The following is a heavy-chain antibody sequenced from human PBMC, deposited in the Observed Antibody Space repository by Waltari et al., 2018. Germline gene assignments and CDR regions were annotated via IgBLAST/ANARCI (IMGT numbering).Heavy chain of an antibody. Sequence: QVQLVQSGAEVKKPGSSVKVSCKASGGTFSSYAISWVRQAHGQGLEWMGRIIPIFGTANYAQKFQGRVTITANKSTSTAYMELSSLRSEDTAVYYCASEITMVQGVIITGWFDPWGQGTLVTVSS. CDR1: GGTFSSYA. J-gene: IGHJ5*02. CDR2: IIPIFGTA. D-gene: IGHD3-10*01. V-gene: IGHV1-69*08. CDR3: ASEITMVQGVIITGWFDP.